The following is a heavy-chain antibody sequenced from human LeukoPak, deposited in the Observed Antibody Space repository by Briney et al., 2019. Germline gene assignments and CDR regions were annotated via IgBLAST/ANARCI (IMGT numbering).Heavy chain of an antibody. Sequence: PSETLSLTCTVSGGSISSYYWSWIRQPPGKGLEWIGYIYYSGSTNYSPSLKSRVTISVDTSKNQFSLRLSSVTAADTAVYYCVRHLGGSGSHDAFDMWGQGTMVTVSS. CDR3: VRHLGGSGSHDAFDM. V-gene: IGHV4-59*08. D-gene: IGHD3-10*01. CDR2: IYYSGST. CDR1: GGSISSYY. J-gene: IGHJ3*02.